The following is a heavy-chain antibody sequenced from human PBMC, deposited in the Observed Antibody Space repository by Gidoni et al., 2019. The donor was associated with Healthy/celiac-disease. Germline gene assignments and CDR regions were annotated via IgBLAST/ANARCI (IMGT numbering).Heavy chain of an antibody. V-gene: IGHV4-34*01. D-gene: IGHD4-4*01. CDR2: INHSGST. CDR3: ARGGYRPFDY. CDR1: GGSFSGYY. Sequence: QVQLQQWGAGLLKPSETLSLTCAVYGGSFSGYYWSWIRQPPGKGLEWIGEINHSGSTNYNPSLKRRVTISVDTSKNQFSLKLSSVTAADTAVYYCARGGYRPFDYWGQGTLVTVSS. J-gene: IGHJ4*02.